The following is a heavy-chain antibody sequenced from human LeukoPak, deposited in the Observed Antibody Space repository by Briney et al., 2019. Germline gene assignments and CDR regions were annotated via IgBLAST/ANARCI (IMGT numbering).Heavy chain of an antibody. CDR3: ASSSGSSWKEADAFDI. CDR2: ISAYNGNT. J-gene: IGHJ3*02. V-gene: IGHV1-18*01. CDR1: GYTFTSYG. D-gene: IGHD6-13*01. Sequence: ASVKVSCKASGYTFTSYGISWVRQAPGQGLEWMGWISAYNGNTNYAQKLQGRVTMTTDTSTSTAYMELRSLRSDDTAVYYCASSSGSSWKEADAFDIWGQGQWSPSLQ.